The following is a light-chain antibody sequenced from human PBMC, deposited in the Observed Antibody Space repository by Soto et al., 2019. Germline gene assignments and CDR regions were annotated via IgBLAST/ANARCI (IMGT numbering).Light chain of an antibody. CDR3: QQSYRTPYT. CDR1: QTSTSH. J-gene: IGKJ2*01. CDR2: AAS. V-gene: IGKV1-39*01. Sequence: DIQMTQSPSSLSASVGDRVTITCRASQTSTSHLNWYQQKPGKAPKLLIYAASSLQSGVPSRFSGSGSGTDFTLTISSLQLEDFATYYCQQSYRTPYTFGQGTKLEIK.